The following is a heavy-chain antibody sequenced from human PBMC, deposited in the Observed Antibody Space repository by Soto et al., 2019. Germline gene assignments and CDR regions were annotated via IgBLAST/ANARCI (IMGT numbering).Heavy chain of an antibody. D-gene: IGHD3-3*01. Sequence: PSETLSLTCAVYGGSFSGYYWSWIRQPPGKXLEWIGEINHSGSTNYNPSLKSRVTISVDTSKNQFSLKLSSVSAADTAVYYCARARLYYDFWSGYYKDNRFDPWGQGSLVTVSS. CDR1: GGSFSGYY. J-gene: IGHJ5*02. CDR3: ARARLYYDFWSGYYKDNRFDP. CDR2: INHSGST. V-gene: IGHV4-34*01.